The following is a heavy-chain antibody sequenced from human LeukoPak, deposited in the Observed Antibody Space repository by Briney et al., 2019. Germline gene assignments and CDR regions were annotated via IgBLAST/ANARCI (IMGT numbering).Heavy chain of an antibody. CDR2: IKKDGSEK. Sequence: GGSLRLSCAASGFTFSNYALNWVRQAPGKGLEWVANIKKDGSEKYYVDSVKGRFTISRDNAKNSLYLQMNSLRAEDTAVYYCARDLYRIVVVPHYFDYWDQGTLVTVSS. CDR1: GFTFSNYA. D-gene: IGHD3-22*01. V-gene: IGHV3-7*01. J-gene: IGHJ4*02. CDR3: ARDLYRIVVVPHYFDY.